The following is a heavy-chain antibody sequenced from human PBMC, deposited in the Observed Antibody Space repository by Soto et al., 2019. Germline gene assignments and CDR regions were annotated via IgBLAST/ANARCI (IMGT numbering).Heavy chain of an antibody. CDR2: IDPSDSYT. J-gene: IGHJ5*02. D-gene: IGHD6-13*01. V-gene: IGHV5-10-1*01. Sequence: GESLKISCKGSGYSFTSYWISWVRQMPGKGLEWMGRIDPSDSYTNYSPSFQGRVTISADKSISTAYLQWSSLKASDTAMYYCATAAAAGNWFDPWGQGTLVTVSS. CDR3: ATAAAAGNWFDP. CDR1: GYSFTSYW.